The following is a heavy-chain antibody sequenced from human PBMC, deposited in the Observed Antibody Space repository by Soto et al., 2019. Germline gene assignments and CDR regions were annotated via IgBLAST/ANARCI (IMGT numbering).Heavy chain of an antibody. Sequence: GGSLRLSCAASGFTLSSYGMHWVRQAPGKGLEWVAVIWYDGSNKYYADSVKGRFTISRDNSKNTLYLQMNSLRAEDTAVYYCAKDLGYCSGGSCWDFYYYYGMDVWGQGTTVTVSS. J-gene: IGHJ6*02. V-gene: IGHV3-33*06. CDR1: GFTLSSYG. D-gene: IGHD2-15*01. CDR2: IWYDGSNK. CDR3: AKDLGYCSGGSCWDFYYYYGMDV.